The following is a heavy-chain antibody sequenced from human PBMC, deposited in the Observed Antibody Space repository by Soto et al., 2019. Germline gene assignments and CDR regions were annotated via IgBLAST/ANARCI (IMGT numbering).Heavy chain of an antibody. J-gene: IGHJ6*02. CDR1: GYTFTMYG. V-gene: IGHV1-18*01. CDR2: ISAYNGNT. Sequence: ASVKVSCKASGYTFTMYGISCVLQAPLQWLDWMGWISAYNGNTNYAQKLQGRVTMTTDTSTSTAYMELRSLRSDDTAVYYCHITMVRGVPYGMDVWGQGTTVTVSS. CDR3: HITMVRGVPYGMDV. D-gene: IGHD3-10*01.